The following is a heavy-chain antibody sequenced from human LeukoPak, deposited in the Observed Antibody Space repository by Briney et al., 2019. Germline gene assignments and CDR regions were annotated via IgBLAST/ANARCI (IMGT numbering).Heavy chain of an antibody. CDR2: IKEDGSET. CDR1: GFTFSRSW. CDR3: TKSLDY. J-gene: IGHJ4*02. Sequence: GRSLRLSCVASGFTFSRSWMDWVRQVPGKGLEWVANIKEDGSETYYVDSAKGRFTISRDNAKNSLYLQMDSLRVEDTAIYYCTKSLDYWGQGTLVTVSS. V-gene: IGHV3-7*01.